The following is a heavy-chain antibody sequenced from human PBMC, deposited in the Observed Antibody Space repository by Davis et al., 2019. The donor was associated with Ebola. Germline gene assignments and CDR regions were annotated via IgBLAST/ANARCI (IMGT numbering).Heavy chain of an antibody. CDR2: SNPNSGVT. J-gene: IGHJ6*02. Sequence: AASVKVSCKTSGYTFTGHYIQWVRQAPGQGLEWMGRSNPNSGVTIYAKKFQGRVTMTREQSTNTAYMEMSMLRSDDTALYFCARGAITLMVVPQDYYYGLDVWGQGTTVTVSS. CDR1: GYTFTGHY. V-gene: IGHV1-2*06. D-gene: IGHD3-22*01. CDR3: ARGAITLMVVPQDYYYGLDV.